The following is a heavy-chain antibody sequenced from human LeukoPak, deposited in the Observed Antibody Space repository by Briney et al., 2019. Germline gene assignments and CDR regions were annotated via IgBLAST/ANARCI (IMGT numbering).Heavy chain of an antibody. CDR1: GFTFSSYS. CDR3: ARGDCSGASCLLADY. V-gene: IGHV3-48*02. D-gene: IGHD2-15*01. J-gene: IGHJ4*02. CDR2: ISSNSSNK. Sequence: PGGSLRLSCAASGFTFSSYSMNWVRQAPGKGLEWVSDISSNSSNKYYADSVKGRFTISRDNAKNSQYLQMNRLRDEDTPVYYCARGDCSGASCLLADYWGQGTLVTVSS.